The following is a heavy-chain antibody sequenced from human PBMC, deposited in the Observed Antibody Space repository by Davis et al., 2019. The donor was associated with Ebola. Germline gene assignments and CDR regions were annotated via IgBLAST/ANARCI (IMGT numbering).Heavy chain of an antibody. CDR2: INAGNGNT. D-gene: IGHD2-8*01. CDR3: ARTDIVLATNNRGLDY. CDR1: GYTFTSYA. V-gene: IGHV1-3*01. J-gene: IGHJ4*02. Sequence: ASVKVSCKASGYTFTSYAMHWVRQAPGQRLEWMGWINAGNGNTKYSQRFQGRVTITRDTSASTAYMELSSLRSEDTAVYYCARTDIVLATNNRGLDYWGLGTLVTVSS.